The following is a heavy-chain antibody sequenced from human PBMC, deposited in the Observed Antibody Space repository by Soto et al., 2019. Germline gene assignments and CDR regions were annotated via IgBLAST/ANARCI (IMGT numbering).Heavy chain of an antibody. D-gene: IGHD6-13*01. J-gene: IGHJ6*02. V-gene: IGHV4-4*02. CDR2: IYHSGST. Sequence: SETLSLTCAVSGGSISSSNWWSWVRQPPGKGLEWIGEIYHSGSTNYNPSLKSRVTISVDKSKNQFSLKLSSVTAADTAVYYCARDHSSSSYYYGMDVWGQGTTVTVSS. CDR3: ARDHSSSSYYYGMDV. CDR1: GGSISSSNW.